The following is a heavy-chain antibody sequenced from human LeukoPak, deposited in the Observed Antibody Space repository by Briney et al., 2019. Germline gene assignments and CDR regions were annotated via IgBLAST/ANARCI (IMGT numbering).Heavy chain of an antibody. CDR3: ARHGGINYYDSSGYYYYYYYYMDV. V-gene: IGHV4-34*01. CDR2: INHSVST. J-gene: IGHJ6*03. CDR1: GGSFSGYY. D-gene: IGHD3-22*01. Sequence: PSETLSLTCAVYGGSFSGYYWSCIRQPPGKGLEWIGEINHSVSTNYNPSLKSRVTISVDTSKNQFSLKLSSVTAADTAVYYCARHGGINYYDSSGYYYYYYYYMDVWGKGTTVTISS.